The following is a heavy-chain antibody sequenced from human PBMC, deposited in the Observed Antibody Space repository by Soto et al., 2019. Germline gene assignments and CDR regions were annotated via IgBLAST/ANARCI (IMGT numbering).Heavy chain of an antibody. CDR3: ARASIVVVVAAVDY. D-gene: IGHD2-15*01. CDR1: GFTFSGSG. Sequence: VQLMESGGGVVQPGRSLRLSCAASGFTFSGSGMHWVRQAPGKGLEWVAVIWNDGSKKYYADSVKGRFTISRDNSKNTLFLQMNSLRVEDTAVYYCARASIVVVVAAVDYWGQGTLVTVSS. CDR2: IWNDGSKK. J-gene: IGHJ4*02. V-gene: IGHV3-33*01.